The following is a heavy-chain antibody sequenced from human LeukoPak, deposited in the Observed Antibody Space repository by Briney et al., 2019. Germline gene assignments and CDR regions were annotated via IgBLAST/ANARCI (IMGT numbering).Heavy chain of an antibody. CDR3: ARDQHEWELRGYYFGY. CDR1: RFTFSKYA. V-gene: IGHV3-21*01. Sequence: PGGSLRLSCAASRFTFSKYAMCWVRQAPGKGLEWVSSISSSSSYIYYADSVKGRFTISRDNAKNSLYLQMNSLRAEDTAVYYCARDQHEWELRGYYFGYWGQGTLVTVSS. D-gene: IGHD1-26*01. CDR2: ISSSSSYI. J-gene: IGHJ4*02.